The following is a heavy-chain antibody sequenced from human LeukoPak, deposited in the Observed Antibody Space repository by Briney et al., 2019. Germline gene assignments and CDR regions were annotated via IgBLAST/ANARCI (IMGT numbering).Heavy chain of an antibody. CDR3: ARDEDRRFSYDY. Sequence: ASVKVSCKASGYTFTNYRITWVRQAPGQGLEWMGWISAYNGNTNYAQKLQGRVTLTTDTSTSTAYMELRSLRSDDTAVYYCARDEDRRFSYDYWGQGTLVTVSS. CDR1: GYTFTNYR. J-gene: IGHJ4*02. CDR2: ISAYNGNT. V-gene: IGHV1-18*04.